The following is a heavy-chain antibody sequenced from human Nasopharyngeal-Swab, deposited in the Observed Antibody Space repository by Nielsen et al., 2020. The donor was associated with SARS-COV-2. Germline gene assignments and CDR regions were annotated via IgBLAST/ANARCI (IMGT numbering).Heavy chain of an antibody. D-gene: IGHD1-1*01. CDR1: GYTFTSYY. J-gene: IGHJ4*02. CDR2: MNPNSGNT. V-gene: IGHV1-8*01. Sequence: ASVKVSCKASGYTFTSYYIHWVRQATGQGLEWMGWMNPNSGNTGYAQKFKGRVTMTRNTSISTGYMELSGLRFEDTAAYYCASGGTAYWGQGTLVTVSS. CDR3: ASGGTAY.